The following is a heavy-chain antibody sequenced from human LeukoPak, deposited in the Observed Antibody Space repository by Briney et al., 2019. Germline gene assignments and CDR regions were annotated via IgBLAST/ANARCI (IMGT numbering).Heavy chain of an antibody. D-gene: IGHD3-10*01. J-gene: IGHJ6*04. CDR3: AKYNYYGPVSSYYYYYGMDV. CDR1: GSTFSSFG. Sequence: PGRSLRLSCTASGSTFSSFGIHWVRQAPGKGLEWVSLISYDGSDKRYAESVKGRFTISRDNPKNTVYLQINSLRPDDTAVYYCAKYNYYGPVSSYYYYYGMDVWGKGTTDTVSS. V-gene: IGHV3-30*18. CDR2: ISYDGSDK.